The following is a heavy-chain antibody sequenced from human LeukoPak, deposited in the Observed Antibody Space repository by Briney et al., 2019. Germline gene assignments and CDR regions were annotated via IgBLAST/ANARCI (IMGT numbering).Heavy chain of an antibody. CDR3: ARVDTAMVPPYYYYGMDV. Sequence: GGSLRLSCAASGFTFSSYSMNWVRQDPGKGLEWVSSISSSSSYIYYADSVKGRFTISRDNAKNSLYLQMNSLRAEDTAVYYCARVDTAMVPPYYYYGMDVWGKGTTVTVSS. D-gene: IGHD5-18*01. CDR2: ISSSSSYI. V-gene: IGHV3-21*01. J-gene: IGHJ6*04. CDR1: GFTFSSYS.